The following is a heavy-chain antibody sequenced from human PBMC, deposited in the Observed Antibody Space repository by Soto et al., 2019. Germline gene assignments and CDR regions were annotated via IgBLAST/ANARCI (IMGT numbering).Heavy chain of an antibody. CDR2: IIPVFGTA. Sequence: QLQLVQSGSEVRKPGSSVNVSCKASGGTFSTYAISWLRQAPGQGLEWMGGIIPVFGTANNAPKFQARVTVTADESTNTVYMVLSRLTSEDTAVYYCARESPLTDGFNGYSRIFDFWGQGTLVTVSS. D-gene: IGHD3-22*01. CDR3: ARESPLTDGFNGYSRIFDF. V-gene: IGHV1-69*01. CDR1: GGTFSTYA. J-gene: IGHJ5*01.